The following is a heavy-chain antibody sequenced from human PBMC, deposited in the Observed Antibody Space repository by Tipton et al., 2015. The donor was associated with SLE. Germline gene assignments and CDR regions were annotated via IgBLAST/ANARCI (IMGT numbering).Heavy chain of an antibody. D-gene: IGHD3-22*01. J-gene: IGHJ4*02. V-gene: IGHV4-34*01. Sequence: LRLSCAVYAGSFGGYYWSWIRQSPGKGLEWIGEINHSGSTNYNPSLKSRVTISVDTSKNQFSLKVSSVTAADTAVYYCARIYYDSSGYYSPFDYWGQGTLVTVSS. CDR2: INHSGST. CDR3: ARIYYDSSGYYSPFDY. CDR1: AGSFGGYY.